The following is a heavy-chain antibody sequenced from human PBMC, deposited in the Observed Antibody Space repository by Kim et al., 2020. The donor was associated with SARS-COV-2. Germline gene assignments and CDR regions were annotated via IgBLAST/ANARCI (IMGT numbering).Heavy chain of an antibody. V-gene: IGHV3-49*02. D-gene: IGHD6-13*01. CDR3: TRGRIARPTWFDP. J-gene: IGHJ5*02. Sequence: YAASVKGRFTISRDDSKSIAYLQMNSLRTEDTAVYYCTRGRIARPTWFDPWGQGTLVTVSS.